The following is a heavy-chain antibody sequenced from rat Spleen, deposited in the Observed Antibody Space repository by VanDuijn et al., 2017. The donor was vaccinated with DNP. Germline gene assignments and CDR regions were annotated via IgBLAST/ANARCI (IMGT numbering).Heavy chain of an antibody. V-gene: IGHV1-43*01. CDR1: GYTFTSYY. J-gene: IGHJ3*01. CDR3: ARGNTGNWFVH. D-gene: IGHD4-1*01. Sequence: QIQLQQSGAELAKPGSSVKISCKASGYTFTSYYISWKKQTTRQGLEWIGIINPESGGTSYHVKFKGKATLTVDRSSSTALMQLSSLTPEDSAVYYCARGNTGNWFVHWGQGTLVTVSS. CDR2: INPESGGT.